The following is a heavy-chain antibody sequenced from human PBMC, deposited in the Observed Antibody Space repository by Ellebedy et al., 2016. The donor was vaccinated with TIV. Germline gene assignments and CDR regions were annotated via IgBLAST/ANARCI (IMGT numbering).Heavy chain of an antibody. D-gene: IGHD4-17*01. Sequence: GGSLRLSCGASGFSFRSYWMTWVRQAPGKGLEWVANINQDGSDKYYEDSVKGRFTIARDNAKNSLYLLMNSLSAEDTGVYYCATDGSYGDYRYPTHAFEIWGQGTMVTVSS. CDR1: GFSFRSYW. CDR3: ATDGSYGDYRYPTHAFEI. CDR2: INQDGSDK. V-gene: IGHV3-7*01. J-gene: IGHJ3*02.